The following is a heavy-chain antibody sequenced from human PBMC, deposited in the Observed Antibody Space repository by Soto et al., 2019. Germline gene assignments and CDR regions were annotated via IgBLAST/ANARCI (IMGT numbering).Heavy chain of an antibody. CDR3: TRVPHYYDSSGPDY. V-gene: IGHV3-49*04. CDR1: GFTFGDYA. CDR2: IRSKAYGGTT. D-gene: IGHD3-22*01. J-gene: IGHJ4*02. Sequence: GGSLRLSCTASGFTFGDYAMSWVRQAPGKGLEWVGFIRSKAYGGTTEYAASVKGRFTISRDDSKSIAYLQMSSLKTEDTAVYYCTRVPHYYDSSGPDYWGQGTQVTVSS.